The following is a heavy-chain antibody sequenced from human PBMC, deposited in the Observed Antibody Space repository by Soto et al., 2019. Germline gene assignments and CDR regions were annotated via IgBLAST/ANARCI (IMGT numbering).Heavy chain of an antibody. CDR1: GGSVKNYY. Sequence: SETLSLTCSVSGGSVKNYYWSWIRQPPGKGLEWIGFFLYGGNTDYNPSLRSRVTISVDTPENQISLRLTSVTAADPAIYYCGSTKATKSFQQGGQEPLFTFSS. V-gene: IGHV4-59*02. CDR3: GSTKATKSFQQ. J-gene: IGHJ1*01. D-gene: IGHD4-17*01. CDR2: FLYGGNT.